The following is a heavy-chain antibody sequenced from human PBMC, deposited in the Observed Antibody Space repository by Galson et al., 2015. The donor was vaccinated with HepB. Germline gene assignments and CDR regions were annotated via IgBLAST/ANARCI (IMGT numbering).Heavy chain of an antibody. D-gene: IGHD1-26*01. CDR2: IKQDGGEK. V-gene: IGHV3-7*03. J-gene: IGHJ4*02. CDR1: GFTFGNYE. CDR3: AREYTPHGAYCFDY. Sequence: SLRLACAVSGFTFGNYEMNWVRQAPGKGLEWVANIKQDGGEKYYVDSVKGRFTISRDNAKNSMYLQMNSLRVDDTAIYYCAREYTPHGAYCFDYWGQGTLVTVSS.